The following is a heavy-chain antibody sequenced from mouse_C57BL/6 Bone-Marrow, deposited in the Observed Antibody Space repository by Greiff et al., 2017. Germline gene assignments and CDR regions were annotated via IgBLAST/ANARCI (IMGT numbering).Heavy chain of an antibody. J-gene: IGHJ1*03. V-gene: IGHV2-2*01. D-gene: IGHD2-4*01. CDR1: GFSFTSYG. CDR2: IWSGGST. CDR3: ASLDYPGYFDV. Sequence: VKLMESGPGLVQPSQCLSITCTVSGFSFTSYGVHWVRQSPGKGLEWLGVIWSGGSTDYNAAFLSRLSISKDNSKSQVFFKMNSLQTDDTAIYYCASLDYPGYFDVWGTGTTVTVSS.